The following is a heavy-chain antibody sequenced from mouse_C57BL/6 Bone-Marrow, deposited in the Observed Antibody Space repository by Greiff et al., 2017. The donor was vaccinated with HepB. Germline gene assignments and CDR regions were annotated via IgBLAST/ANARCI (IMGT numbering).Heavy chain of an antibody. J-gene: IGHJ2*01. D-gene: IGHD1-1*01. CDR3: ARSGTTVPDY. V-gene: IGHV1-69*01. CDR2: IDPSDSYT. CDR1: GYTFTSYW. Sequence: VQLQQPGAELVMPGASVKLSRKASGYTFTSYWMHWVKQRPGQGLEWIGEIDPSDSYTNYNQKFKGKSTLTVDKSSSTAYMQLSSLTSEDSAVYYCARSGTTVPDYWGQGTTLTVSS.